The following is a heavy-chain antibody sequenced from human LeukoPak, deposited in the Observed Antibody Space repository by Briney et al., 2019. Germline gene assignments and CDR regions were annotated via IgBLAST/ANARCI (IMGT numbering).Heavy chain of an antibody. CDR3: TRRRASYYYGMDV. V-gene: IGHV4-30-2*01. CDR2: IYHSGST. D-gene: IGHD1-14*01. CDR1: GGSISSGGYS. Sequence: SETLSLTCAVSGGSISSGGYSWSWIRQPPGKGLEWIGYIYHSGSTNYNPSLKSRVTISVDTSKNQFSLKLSSVTAADTAVYYTTRRRASYYYGMDVWGQGTTVTVSS. J-gene: IGHJ6*02.